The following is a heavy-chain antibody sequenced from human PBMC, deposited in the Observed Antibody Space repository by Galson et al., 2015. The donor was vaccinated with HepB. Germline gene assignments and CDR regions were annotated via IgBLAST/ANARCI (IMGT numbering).Heavy chain of an antibody. V-gene: IGHV3-73*01. CDR2: IRSKANSYAT. CDR3: TRHRWASSGWPFDY. J-gene: IGHJ4*02. CDR1: GFTFSGSA. Sequence: LRLSCAASGFTFSGSAMHWVRQASGKGLEWVGRIRSKANSYATAYAASVKGRFTISRDDSKNTAYLQMNSLKTEDTAVYYCTRHRWASSGWPFDYWGQGTLVTVSS. D-gene: IGHD6-19*01.